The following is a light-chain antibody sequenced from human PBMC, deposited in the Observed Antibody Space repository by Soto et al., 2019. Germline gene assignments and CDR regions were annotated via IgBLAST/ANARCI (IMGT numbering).Light chain of an antibody. V-gene: IGKV3-11*01. J-gene: IGKJ5*01. CDR2: DAS. CDR1: QSVGSY. Sequence: EIVLTQSQATLSLSPGEKATLSCRASQSVGSYLAWYKQKPGQAPRLLIYDASSRATGIPARFSGSGSGTDFTLTISSLEPEDFAVYFCQQRSDWPPLTIGQGTRLEIK. CDR3: QQRSDWPPLT.